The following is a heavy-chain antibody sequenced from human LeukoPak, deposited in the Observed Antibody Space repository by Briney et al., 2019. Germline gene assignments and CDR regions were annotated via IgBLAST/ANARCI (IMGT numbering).Heavy chain of an antibody. V-gene: IGHV3-21*01. D-gene: IGHD3-10*01. CDR2: ISSSSSYI. J-gene: IGHJ6*02. CDR1: GSTFSSYS. CDR3: ARDRVSGYYYYYGMDV. Sequence: GGSLRLSCAASGSTFSSYSMNWVRQAPGKGLEWVSSISSSSSYIYYADSVKGRFTISRDNAKNSLYLQMNSLRAEDTAVYYCARDRVSGYYYYYGMDVWGQGTTVTVSS.